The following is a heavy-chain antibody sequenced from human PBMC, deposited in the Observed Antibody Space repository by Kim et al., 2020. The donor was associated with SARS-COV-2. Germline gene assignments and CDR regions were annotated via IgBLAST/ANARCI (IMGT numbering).Heavy chain of an antibody. Sequence: SVKVSCKASGGTFSSYAISWVRQAPGQGLEWMGGIIPIFGTANYAQKFQGRVTITADESTSTAYMELSSLRSEDTAVYYCARVVGGYSGYDSRYWFQHWGQGTLVTVSS. CDR3: ARVVGGYSGYDSRYWFQH. D-gene: IGHD5-12*01. V-gene: IGHV1-69*13. CDR1: GGTFSSYA. J-gene: IGHJ1*01. CDR2: IIPIFGTA.